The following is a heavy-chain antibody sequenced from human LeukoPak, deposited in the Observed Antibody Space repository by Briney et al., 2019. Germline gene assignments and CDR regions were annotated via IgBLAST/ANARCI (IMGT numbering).Heavy chain of an antibody. CDR3: AGSKWDSSSSGIDY. D-gene: IGHD6-6*01. CDR2: IDYSGST. V-gene: IGHV4-38-2*01. Sequence: SETLSLTCAVSGHSISNGYYWGWIRQPPEKGLEWIGSIDYSGSTYYNPSLKSRVTISVETSKNQFSLKLSSVTAADTAVYYCAGSKWDSSSSGIDYWGQGTLVTVSS. J-gene: IGHJ4*02. CDR1: GHSISNGYY.